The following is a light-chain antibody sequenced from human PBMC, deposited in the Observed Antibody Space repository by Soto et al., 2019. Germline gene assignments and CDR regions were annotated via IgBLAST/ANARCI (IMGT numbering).Light chain of an antibody. Sequence: EIVLTQSPATLSLSPGERAALSCRASQSVSSYLAWYQQKPGQAPRLLIYDTSNRATGIPARFSGSGSGTDFTLSISSLEPEDFAVYYCQHRSNWPLTFGGGTKVEI. CDR1: QSVSSY. CDR3: QHRSNWPLT. CDR2: DTS. V-gene: IGKV3-11*01. J-gene: IGKJ4*01.